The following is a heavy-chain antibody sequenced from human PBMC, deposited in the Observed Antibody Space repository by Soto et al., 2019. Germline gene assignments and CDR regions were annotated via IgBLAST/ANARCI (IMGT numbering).Heavy chain of an antibody. CDR3: ARVRVDYYDSSGYYLFDY. D-gene: IGHD3-22*01. J-gene: IGHJ4*02. CDR1: AGSSISGDYY. CDR2: IYYSGST. V-gene: IGHV4-30-4*01. Sequence: SETLSLPCNFSAGSSISGDYYWSWIRQPPGKGLEWIGYIYYSGSTYYNPSLKSRVTISVDTSKNRFSLKLSSVTAADTAVYYCARVRVDYYDSSGYYLFDYWGQGTLVTVSS.